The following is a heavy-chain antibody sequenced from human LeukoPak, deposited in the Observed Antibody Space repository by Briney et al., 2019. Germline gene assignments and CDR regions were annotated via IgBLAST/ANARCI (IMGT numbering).Heavy chain of an antibody. V-gene: IGHV4-39*01. Sequence: PTQTLSLTCTVSGGSINSRSDYWGWIRQPPGKGLEWIGSIYYSGSTHYNPSLKSRVTMSIDTSKNQFSLRLSSVTAADTAVYYCARRPGEYGGNDFDYWGQGTLVTVSS. CDR3: ARRPGEYGGNDFDY. D-gene: IGHD4/OR15-4a*01. CDR1: GGSINSRSDY. J-gene: IGHJ4*02. CDR2: IYYSGST.